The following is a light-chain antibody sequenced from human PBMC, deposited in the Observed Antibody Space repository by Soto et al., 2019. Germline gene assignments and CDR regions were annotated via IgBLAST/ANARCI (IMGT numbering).Light chain of an antibody. J-gene: IGLJ1*01. V-gene: IGLV2-23*01. Sequence: QSALTQPASVSGSPGQSITISCTGTSSDVRSYNLVSWYQHHPGKAPKFMIYEGSKRPSGVSNRFSGSKSGNTASLTISGLQAEDEADYYCCSYAGSSTYVFGTGTKLTVL. CDR2: EGS. CDR1: SSDVRSYNL. CDR3: CSYAGSSTYV.